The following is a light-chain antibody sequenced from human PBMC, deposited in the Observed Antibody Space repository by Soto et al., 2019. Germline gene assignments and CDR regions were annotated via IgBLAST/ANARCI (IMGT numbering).Light chain of an antibody. CDR1: QSVGSF. Sequence: EIVLTQSPATLSLSPGERATLSCRASQSVGSFLAWYQQKPGQAPRLLIYDASNRATGIPARFSGSGSGTDFTLTISSLEPEDFAVYYCQLRNNWSWTFGQGTKVKI. CDR3: QLRNNWSWT. J-gene: IGKJ1*01. CDR2: DAS. V-gene: IGKV3-11*01.